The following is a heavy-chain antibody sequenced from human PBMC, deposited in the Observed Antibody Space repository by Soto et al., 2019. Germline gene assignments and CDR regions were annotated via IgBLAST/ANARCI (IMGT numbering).Heavy chain of an antibody. D-gene: IGHD6-13*01. Sequence: SETLSLTCAVSGYSISSSNWWGWIRQPPGKGLEWIGYIYYSGTTYYNPSLKSRVTMSVDTSKNQFSLKLSSVTAADTAVYYWARDTRADSSSWLQTEYYFDYWGQGTLVTVSS. CDR3: ARDTRADSSSWLQTEYYFDY. CDR1: GYSISSSNW. CDR2: IYYSGTT. V-gene: IGHV4-28*03. J-gene: IGHJ4*02.